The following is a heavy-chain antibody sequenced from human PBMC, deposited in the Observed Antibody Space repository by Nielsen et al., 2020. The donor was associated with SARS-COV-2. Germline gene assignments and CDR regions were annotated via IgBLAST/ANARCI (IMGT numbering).Heavy chain of an antibody. CDR3: ARGKTTVTTFDL. Sequence: GESLKISCAASGFSFGNSAMSWVRQAPGKGLEWVSTIGRLDGRPYYADSVKGRFAISRDNSRDTLYLQMNNLRSEDTAMYYCARGKTTVTTFDLWGQGTLVTVSS. V-gene: IGHV3-23*01. CDR1: GFSFGNSA. CDR2: IGRLDGRP. D-gene: IGHD4-17*01. J-gene: IGHJ4*02.